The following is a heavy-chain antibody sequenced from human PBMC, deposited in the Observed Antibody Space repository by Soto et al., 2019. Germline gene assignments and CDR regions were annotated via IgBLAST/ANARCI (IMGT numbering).Heavy chain of an antibody. CDR1: GFTFSNYG. CDR2: IWYDGTNK. Sequence: QVQLVESGGGVVQPGRSLKLSCAASGFTFSNYGMHWVRQAPGKGLEWVAAIWYDGTNKYYADSVKGRFTISRDNSKNTLYLQMISLRAEDSAVYYCAGAGGQPSVWGQGTTVTVS. V-gene: IGHV3-33*01. J-gene: IGHJ6*02. CDR3: AGAGGQPSV. D-gene: IGHD2-8*02.